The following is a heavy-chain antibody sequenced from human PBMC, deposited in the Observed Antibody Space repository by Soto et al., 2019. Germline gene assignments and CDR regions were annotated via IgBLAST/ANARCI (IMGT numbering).Heavy chain of an antibody. J-gene: IGHJ5*02. CDR3: ARVDLYYYDSSGYYTQRYNWFDP. CDR1: GYTFTSYG. V-gene: IGHV1-18*01. CDR2: ISAYNGNT. Sequence: AASVKVSCKASGYTFTSYGISWVRQAPGQGLEWMGWISAYNGNTNYAQKLQGRVTMTTDTSTSTAYMELRSLRSDDTAVYYCARVDLYYYDSSGYYTQRYNWFDPWGQGTLVTVS. D-gene: IGHD3-22*01.